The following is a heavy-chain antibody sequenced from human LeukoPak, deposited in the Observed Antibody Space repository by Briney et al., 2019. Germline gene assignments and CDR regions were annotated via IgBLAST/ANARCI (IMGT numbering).Heavy chain of an antibody. CDR3: AKLFGSWSCSRGSCYLDY. D-gene: IGHD2-15*01. CDR1: GFTFSSYG. CDR2: IRYDGSNK. J-gene: IGHJ4*02. Sequence: GGSLRLSCAASGFTFSSYGMHWVRQAPGKGLEWVAFIRYDGSNKYYADSVKGRFTISRDNSKNTLYLQMNSLRAEDTAVYYCAKLFGSWSCSRGSCYLDYWGQGTLVTVSS. V-gene: IGHV3-30*02.